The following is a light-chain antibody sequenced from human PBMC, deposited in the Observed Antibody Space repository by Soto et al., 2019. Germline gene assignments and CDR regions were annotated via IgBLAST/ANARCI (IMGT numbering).Light chain of an antibody. J-gene: IGKJ2*01. CDR3: QQDCSSTPYP. CDR1: QSVSSSY. CDR2: GAS. Sequence: EIVLTQSTGTLSLSPGERASLSCRASQSVSSSYLAWYQQKPGQAPRLLIYGASSRATGIPDRFSGSGSGTDFTLTISRLEPEDFAAYYCQQDCSSTPYPFGQGTTLEIK. V-gene: IGKV3-20*01.